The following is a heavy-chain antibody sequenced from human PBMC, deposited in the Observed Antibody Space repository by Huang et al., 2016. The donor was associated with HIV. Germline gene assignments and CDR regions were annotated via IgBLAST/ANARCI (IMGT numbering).Heavy chain of an antibody. CDR2: IRKNTLGGTT. J-gene: IGHJ4*02. V-gene: IGHV3-49*03. CDR3: GRGETADH. Sequence: EVQLVESGGDLVRPGRSLRLSCTSSGLIFRDFSMSWFRQTPGKGLEWVGLIRKNTLGGTTQYAASVEGRFSISRDDSNSITYLQMSGLKIEDTAIYYCGRGETADHWGRGTAVTVSA. CDR1: GLIFRDFS.